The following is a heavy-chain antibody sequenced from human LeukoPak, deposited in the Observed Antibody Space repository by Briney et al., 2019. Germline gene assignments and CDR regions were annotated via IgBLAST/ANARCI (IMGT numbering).Heavy chain of an antibody. CDR3: AGDPPGSPRHRFDY. Sequence: SETLSLTCAVYGGSFSGYYWSWIRQPPGKGLEWIGEINHSGSTNYNPSLKSRVTISVDTSKNQFSLKLSSVTAADTAVYYCAGDPPGSPRHRFDYWGQESWSPSPQ. CDR2: INHSGST. V-gene: IGHV4-34*01. D-gene: IGHD6-13*01. CDR1: GGSFSGYY. J-gene: IGHJ4*01.